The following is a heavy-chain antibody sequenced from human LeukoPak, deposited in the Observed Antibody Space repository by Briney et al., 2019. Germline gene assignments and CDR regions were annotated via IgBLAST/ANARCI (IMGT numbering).Heavy chain of an antibody. J-gene: IGHJ4*02. CDR2: ISVDNGET. CDR3: ARVDCSGDTCYSASY. D-gene: IGHD2-15*01. Sequence: APVKVSCKASGYTFFYYGVTWVRQVPGQGLEWMGWISVDNGETKYAQKLQGRVTLTTDISTSTAYMELRSLRSDDTAVYYCARVDCSGDTCYSASYWGQGTLVTVSS. CDR1: GYTFFYYG. V-gene: IGHV1-18*01.